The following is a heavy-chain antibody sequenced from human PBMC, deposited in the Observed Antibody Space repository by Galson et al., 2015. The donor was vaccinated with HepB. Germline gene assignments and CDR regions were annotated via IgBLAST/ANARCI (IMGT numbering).Heavy chain of an antibody. D-gene: IGHD3-10*01. V-gene: IGHV3-7*03. CDR1: GFTFSSYW. CDR2: IKQDGSEK. J-gene: IGHJ4*02. CDR3: ARELIWFGGKKRWFFFDY. Sequence: SLRLSCAASGFTFSSYWMSWVRQAPGKGLEWVANIKQDGSEKYYVDSVKGRFTISRDNAKNSLYLQMNSLRAEDTAVYYCARELIWFGGKKRWFFFDYWGQGTLATVSS.